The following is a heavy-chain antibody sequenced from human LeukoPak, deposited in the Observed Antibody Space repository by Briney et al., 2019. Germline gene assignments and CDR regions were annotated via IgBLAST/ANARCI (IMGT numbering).Heavy chain of an antibody. CDR1: GGSISSSSYY. V-gene: IGHV4-39*07. CDR2: IYYSGST. CDR3: ARDTSSGSLKGAFDL. J-gene: IGHJ3*01. Sequence: PSETLSLTCTVSGGSISSSSYYWGWIRQPPGRGLEWIGSIYYSGSTYYNPSLKSRVTISVDMSKSQFSLNLSSATAADTAIYYCARDTSSGSLKGAFDLWGQGTMVTVSS. D-gene: IGHD6-19*01.